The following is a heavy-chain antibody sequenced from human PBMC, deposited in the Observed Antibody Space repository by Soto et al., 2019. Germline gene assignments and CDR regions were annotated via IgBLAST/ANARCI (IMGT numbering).Heavy chain of an antibody. V-gene: IGHV1-69*02. D-gene: IGHD4-17*01. CDR2: IIPILGIA. Sequence: SVKVSCKASGGTFSSYTISWVRQAPGQGLEWMGRIIPILGIANYAQKFQGRVTITADKSTSTAYMELSSLRSEDTAVYYCARVDLGYGDYAGAFDIWGQGTMVTVSS. CDR1: GGTFSSYT. J-gene: IGHJ3*02. CDR3: ARVDLGYGDYAGAFDI.